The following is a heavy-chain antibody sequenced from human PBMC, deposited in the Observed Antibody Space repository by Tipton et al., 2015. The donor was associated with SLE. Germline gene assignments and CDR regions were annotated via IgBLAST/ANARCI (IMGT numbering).Heavy chain of an antibody. D-gene: IGHD6-19*01. CDR2: LSTDGSVT. CDR3: ARAPTISVAGTTDPFGMDV. CDR1: GFTFHNYW. V-gene: IGHV3-74*01. J-gene: IGHJ6*02. Sequence: GSLRLSCAASGFTFHNYWMHWVRQAPGKGLVWVSRLSTDGSVTTYADSVKGRLTIPRDNAKNTLYLQMRSLRVEDTGIYYCARAPTISVAGTTDPFGMDVWGPGTRVTVSS.